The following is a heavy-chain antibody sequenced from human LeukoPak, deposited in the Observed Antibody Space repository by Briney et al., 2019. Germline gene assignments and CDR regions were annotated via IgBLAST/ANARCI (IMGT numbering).Heavy chain of an antibody. J-gene: IGHJ4*02. CDR1: GFTFSSYS. Sequence: GGSLRLSCAASGFTFSSYSMNWVRQAPGKGLEWVSSISSSSSYIYYADSVKGRFTISRDNAKNSLYLQMNSLRAEDTAVYYCARVSVNSKQLVLGFDYWGQGTLVTVSS. CDR3: ARVSVNSKQLVLGFDY. V-gene: IGHV3-21*01. CDR2: ISSSSSYI. D-gene: IGHD6-6*01.